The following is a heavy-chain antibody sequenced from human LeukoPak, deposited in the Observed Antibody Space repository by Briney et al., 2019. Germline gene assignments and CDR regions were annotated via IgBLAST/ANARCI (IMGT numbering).Heavy chain of an antibody. V-gene: IGHV3-21*01. Sequence: GGSLRLSCAASGFTFSSYSMNWVRQAPGKGLEWVSSISSSSSYIYYADSVKGRFTISRDNAKNSLYLQMNSLRAEDTAVYHCARDFYGPNYYYYYGMDVWGQGTTVTVSS. J-gene: IGHJ6*02. CDR2: ISSSSSYI. D-gene: IGHD2/OR15-2a*01. CDR1: GFTFSSYS. CDR3: ARDFYGPNYYYYYGMDV.